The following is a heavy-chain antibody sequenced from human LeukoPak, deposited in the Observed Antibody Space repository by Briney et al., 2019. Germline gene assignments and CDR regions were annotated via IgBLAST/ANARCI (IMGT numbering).Heavy chain of an antibody. Sequence: SETLSFTCTVSGGSISGYYWSWIRQPAGKGLEWIGRIYSSASTNYNPSLKSRVTMSVDTPKNQFSLRLSSVTAADTAVYYCARGPYGGTLHFDYWGQGTLVTVSS. J-gene: IGHJ4*02. CDR2: IYSSAST. D-gene: IGHD4-23*01. V-gene: IGHV4-4*07. CDR1: GGSISGYY. CDR3: ARGPYGGTLHFDY.